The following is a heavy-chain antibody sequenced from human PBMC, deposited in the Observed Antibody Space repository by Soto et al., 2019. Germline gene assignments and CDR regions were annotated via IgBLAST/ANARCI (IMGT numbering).Heavy chain of an antibody. V-gene: IGHV1-69*01. CDR2: IIPIFGTA. Sequence: QVQLVQSGAEVKKPGSSVKVSCKASGGTFSSYAISWVRQAPGQGLEWMGGIIPIFGTANYAQKFQGRVTITADESTSTAYMELSSLRSEDTAVYYCARAYDFWIGYQYYYYYYGMDVWGQGTTVTVSS. CDR3: ARAYDFWIGYQYYYYYYGMDV. J-gene: IGHJ6*02. CDR1: GGTFSSYA. D-gene: IGHD3-3*01.